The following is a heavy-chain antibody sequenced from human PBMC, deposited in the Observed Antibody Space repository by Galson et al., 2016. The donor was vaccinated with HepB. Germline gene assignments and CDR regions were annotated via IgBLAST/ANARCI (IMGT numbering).Heavy chain of an antibody. D-gene: IGHD5-12*01. CDR2: MNPNSGNT. CDR3: ARLLGLRLVYHYYGMDV. J-gene: IGHJ6*02. V-gene: IGHV1-8*01. Sequence: SVKVSCQASGYTFTSYDINWVRQATGQGLEWMGWMNPNSGNTGYAQKFQGRVTMTRNTSISTAYMELSSLRSEDTAVYYCARLLGLRLVYHYYGMDVWGQGTTVTVSS. CDR1: GYTFTSYD.